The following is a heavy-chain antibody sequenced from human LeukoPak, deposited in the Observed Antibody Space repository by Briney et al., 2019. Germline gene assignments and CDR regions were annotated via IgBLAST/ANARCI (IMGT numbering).Heavy chain of an antibody. D-gene: IGHD1-26*01. J-gene: IGHJ4*02. V-gene: IGHV3-21*01. CDR2: ISSSSSYI. CDR3: ARDLPVVGAPGFDY. Sequence: GGSLRLSCAASGFTFSSYSMNWVRQAPGKGLEWVSSISSSSSYIYYADSVKGRFTISRDNAKNSLYLQMNSLRAEDTAVYYCARDLPVVGAPGFDYWGQGTLVTVSS. CDR1: GFTFSSYS.